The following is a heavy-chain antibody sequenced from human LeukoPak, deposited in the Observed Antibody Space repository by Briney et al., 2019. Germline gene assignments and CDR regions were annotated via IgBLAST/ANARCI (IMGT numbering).Heavy chain of an antibody. CDR1: GFTFDDYT. CDR2: INWDGGST. CDR3: TPLGYDSSGYDY. V-gene: IGHV3-43*01. J-gene: IGHJ4*02. Sequence: GGSLRLSCAASGFTFDDYTMHWVRQAPGKGLEWVSLINWDGGSTYYADSVKGRFTISRDNAKSSLYLQMNSLRAEDTAVYYCTPLGYDSSGYDYWGQGTLVTVSS. D-gene: IGHD3-22*01.